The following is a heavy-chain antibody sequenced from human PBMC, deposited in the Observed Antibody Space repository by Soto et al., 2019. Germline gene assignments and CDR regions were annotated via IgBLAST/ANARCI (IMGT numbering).Heavy chain of an antibody. D-gene: IGHD3-16*02. V-gene: IGHV4-59*01. CDR2: SYYSGRT. CDR3: ARMRGLGEISPYFDY. Sequence: QVQLQDSGPGLVKPSETLSLTCSVSGGSISDYQWNWIRQPPGKGLEWIGYSYYSGRTNYNPSLMSRVTISLATSMKQFSLRLRSVSAADTAVYYCARMRGLGEISPYFDYRGKGTLVTVSS. CDR1: GGSISDYQ. J-gene: IGHJ4*02.